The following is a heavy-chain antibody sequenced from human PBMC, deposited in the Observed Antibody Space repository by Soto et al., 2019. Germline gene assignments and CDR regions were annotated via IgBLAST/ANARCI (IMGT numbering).Heavy chain of an antibody. CDR2: LYYSGTT. Sequence: TLSLTCHVSGGSFSSSSYYWGWVRPPPGKGLEWIGSLYYSGTTYYNPSLKSRVTISVDRTKNQFSLNLTSVTAADMAIYYCVRHSGYRSNWGEFEPWGQG. J-gene: IGHJ5*02. D-gene: IGHD3-16*01. CDR1: GGSFSSSSYY. V-gene: IGHV4-39*01. CDR3: VRHSGYRSNWGEFEP.